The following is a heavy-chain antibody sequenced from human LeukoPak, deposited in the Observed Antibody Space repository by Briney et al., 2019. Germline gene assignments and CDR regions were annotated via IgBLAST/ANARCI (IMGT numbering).Heavy chain of an antibody. CDR3: AKDHTVGATFGVYFDY. V-gene: IGHV3-9*01. D-gene: IGHD1-26*01. J-gene: IGHJ4*02. CDR2: ISWNSGSI. Sequence: GRSLRLSCAASGFTFDDYAIHWVRQAPGKGLEWVSGISWNSGSIAYADSVKGRFTISRDNAKNSLYLQMNSLRAEDTAVYYCAKDHTVGATFGVYFDYWGQGTLVTVSS. CDR1: GFTFDDYA.